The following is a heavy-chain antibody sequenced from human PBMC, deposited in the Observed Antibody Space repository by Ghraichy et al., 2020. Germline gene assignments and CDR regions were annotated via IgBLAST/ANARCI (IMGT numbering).Heavy chain of an antibody. CDR2: VSSASNYI. D-gene: IGHD3-22*01. CDR3: AVNYYDKVVYWSHNAFDL. Sequence: GGSLRLSCAASGFPFSSFTMNWVRQAPGKGLEWVASVSSASNYIYYADSVRGRFTISRDNAKTSLFLQMDSLMAEDTAVYHCAVNYYDKVVYWSHNAFDLWGQGTMVTVSS. CDR1: GFPFSSFT. V-gene: IGHV3-21*01. J-gene: IGHJ3*01.